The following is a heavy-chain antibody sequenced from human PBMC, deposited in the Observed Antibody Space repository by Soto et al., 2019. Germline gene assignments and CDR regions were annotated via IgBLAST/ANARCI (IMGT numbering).Heavy chain of an antibody. CDR1: GFTFSSYA. J-gene: IGHJ5*02. D-gene: IGHD5-18*01. CDR3: AKGVREGYSYGYNWFDP. CDR2: ISGSGGST. Sequence: EVQLLESGGGLVQPGGSLRLSCAASGFTFSSYAMSWVRQAPGKGLEWVSAISGSGGSTYYADCVKGRFTISRDNSKNTLYLQMNSLRAEDTAVYYCAKGVREGYSYGYNWFDPWGQGTLVTVSS. V-gene: IGHV3-23*01.